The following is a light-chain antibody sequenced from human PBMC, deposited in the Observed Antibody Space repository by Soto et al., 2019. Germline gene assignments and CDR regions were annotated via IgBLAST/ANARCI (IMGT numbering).Light chain of an antibody. J-gene: IGLJ2*01. CDR3: SSYTTSNSNVI. V-gene: IGLV2-14*01. Sequence: QSVLTQPASVSGSPGQSTTISCTGTSSDVGGYNYVSWYQQHPGKAPKLMIYEVSDRPSGVSNPFSGSKSGNTASLTISGLQAEDEADYYCSSYTTSNSNVIFGGGTKLTVL. CDR2: EVS. CDR1: SSDVGGYNY.